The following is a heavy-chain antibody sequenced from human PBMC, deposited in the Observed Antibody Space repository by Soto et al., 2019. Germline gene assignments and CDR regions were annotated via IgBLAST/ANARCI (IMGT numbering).Heavy chain of an antibody. D-gene: IGHD5-18*01. CDR1: GYTFNSYY. Sequence: QVQLVQSGAEVKKPGASVKVSCKASGYTFNSYYIHWVRQAPGQGLEWMGIFNPSGGSTNYPQKLQGRGTLTSDTSTSTVYMELSSLRSEDTAIYYCARGGYDWYFDLWGRGTLVTVSS. V-gene: IGHV1-46*02. J-gene: IGHJ2*01. CDR3: ARGGYDWYFDL. CDR2: FNPSGGST.